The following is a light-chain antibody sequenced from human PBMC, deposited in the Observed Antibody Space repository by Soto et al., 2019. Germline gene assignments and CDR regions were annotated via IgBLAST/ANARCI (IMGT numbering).Light chain of an antibody. V-gene: IGKV1-39*01. Sequence: IHMSQSPSSLSASVFDRVTIAFRASESIRGYLNWYQQKPGKAPKLLIFGASSLQSGVPSRFSGSGSGTDFTLTITSLQPEDFATYYCQQSYSSLTFGQGTRLEIK. J-gene: IGKJ5*01. CDR1: ESIRGY. CDR3: QQSYSSLT. CDR2: GAS.